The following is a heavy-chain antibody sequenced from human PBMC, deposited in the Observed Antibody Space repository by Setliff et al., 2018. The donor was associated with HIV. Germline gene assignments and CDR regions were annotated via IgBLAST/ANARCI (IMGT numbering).Heavy chain of an antibody. J-gene: IGHJ3*01. CDR2: ISYSGNT. V-gene: IGHV4-59*01. Sequence: KSSETLSPTCNVSGGSISNYYWTWMRQPPGKGLEWVAYISYSGNTNYHPALRSRPTITRDTSKNQVSLQLRSVTAEDAAIYFCARDAELPGPPVHDASDLWGPGTMVTVSS. CDR1: GGSISNYY. CDR3: ARDAELPGPPVHDASDL. D-gene: IGHD1-1*01.